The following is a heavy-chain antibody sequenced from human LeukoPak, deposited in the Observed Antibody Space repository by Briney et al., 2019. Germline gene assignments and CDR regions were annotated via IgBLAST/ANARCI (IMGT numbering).Heavy chain of an antibody. D-gene: IGHD2-21*01. Sequence: GASVKVSCKASGYTFTSYDINWVRQATGQGHEWMGWMNPNSGNTGYAQKFQGRVTMTRNTSISTAYMELSSLRSEDTALYYCARAAWVSTSSKYYFDNWGQGTLVTVSS. V-gene: IGHV1-8*01. CDR2: MNPNSGNT. J-gene: IGHJ4*02. CDR3: ARAAWVSTSSKYYFDN. CDR1: GYTFTSYD.